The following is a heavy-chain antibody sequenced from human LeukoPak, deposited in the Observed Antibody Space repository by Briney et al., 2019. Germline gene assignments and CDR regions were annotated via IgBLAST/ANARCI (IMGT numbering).Heavy chain of an antibody. D-gene: IGHD6-19*01. Sequence: PGGSLRLSCAASGFTFSSYAMSWVRQAPGKGLEWVSAISGSGGSTYYADSVKGRFTISRDNSKNTLYLQMNSLRAEDTAVYYCAKDPPGSSGWTDPYWYFDLWGRGTLVTVSS. V-gene: IGHV3-23*01. J-gene: IGHJ2*01. CDR1: GFTFSSYA. CDR2: ISGSGGST. CDR3: AKDPPGSSGWTDPYWYFDL.